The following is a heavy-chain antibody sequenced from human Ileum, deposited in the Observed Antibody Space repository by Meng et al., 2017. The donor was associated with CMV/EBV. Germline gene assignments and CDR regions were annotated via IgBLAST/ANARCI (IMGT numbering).Heavy chain of an antibody. D-gene: IGHD2-15*01. J-gene: IGHJ4*02. V-gene: IGHV3-7*01. CDR2: IKQDGSAT. Sequence: GGSLRLSCAVSGFTYSNFWMSWVRQAPGMGLEWVANIKQDGSATYYADSVKGRFTISRDNAKNSLYLQMDNLRADDTAAYYCVREDIVVFDYWGQGTLVTVSS. CDR3: VREDIVVFDY. CDR1: GFTYSNFW.